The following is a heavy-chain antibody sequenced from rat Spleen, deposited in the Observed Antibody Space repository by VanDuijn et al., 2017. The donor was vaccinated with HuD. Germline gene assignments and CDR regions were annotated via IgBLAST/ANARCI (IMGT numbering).Heavy chain of an antibody. Sequence: QVQLKESGPGLVQPSQTLSLTCTVSGFSLTSYNVHWVRQPTGKGLEWMGIIWTGGSTAYNSALKSRLSISRDTSKTQVFLKMNSLQTEDTAIYYCTRDQLGAGFDYWGQGVMVTVSS. CDR3: TRDQLGAGFDY. J-gene: IGHJ2*01. V-gene: IGHV2-30*01. CDR1: GFSLTSYN. D-gene: IGHD5-1*01. CDR2: IWTGGST.